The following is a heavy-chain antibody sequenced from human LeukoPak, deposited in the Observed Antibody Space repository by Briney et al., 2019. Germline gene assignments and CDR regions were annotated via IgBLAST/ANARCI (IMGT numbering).Heavy chain of an antibody. J-gene: IGHJ5*02. D-gene: IGHD6-19*01. CDR1: GFTFSSYA. CDR3: AKGGSGWYLNWFDP. CDR2: VSGSGDST. Sequence: PGGSLRLSCAASGFTFSSYAMSWVRQAPGKGLEWVSTVSGSGDSTYYADSVKGRFTISRDNSKNTLYLQMNSLRAEDTAVYYCAKGGSGWYLNWFDPWGQGTLVTVSS. V-gene: IGHV3-23*01.